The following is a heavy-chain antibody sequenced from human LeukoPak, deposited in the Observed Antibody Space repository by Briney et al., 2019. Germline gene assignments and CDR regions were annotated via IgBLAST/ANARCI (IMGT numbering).Heavy chain of an antibody. D-gene: IGHD1-1*01. CDR3: ARDTTRYFDY. Sequence: ASVKVSCMASGYXFTTYYIHWVRQAPGQGLEWMGIINPSGGSTSYTQKFQGRVTMTRDTSTSIVYMELSSLRSEDTAVYYCARDTTRYFDYWGQGTLVTVSS. CDR1: GYXFTTYY. J-gene: IGHJ4*02. V-gene: IGHV1-46*01. CDR2: INPSGGST.